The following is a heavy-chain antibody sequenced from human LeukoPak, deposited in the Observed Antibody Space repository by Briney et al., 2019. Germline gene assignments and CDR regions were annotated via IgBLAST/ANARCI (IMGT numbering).Heavy chain of an antibody. CDR1: GFTFSSYE. J-gene: IGHJ4*02. Sequence: GGSLRLSCAASGFTFSSYEMNWVRQAPGKGLEWVSYISTSGSTIYYADSVKGRVTISRDNAENSLHLQMNSLRGEDTSVYYCARRGRGYNYGTIDYWGQGTLVTVSS. CDR3: ARRGRGYNYGTIDY. V-gene: IGHV3-48*03. CDR2: ISTSGSTI. D-gene: IGHD5-18*01.